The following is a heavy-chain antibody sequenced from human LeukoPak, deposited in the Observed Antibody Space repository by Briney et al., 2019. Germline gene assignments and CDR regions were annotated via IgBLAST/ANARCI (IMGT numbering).Heavy chain of an antibody. V-gene: IGHV3-66*02. CDR3: ARGLYSYYMDV. CDR1: GFAVSSNY. CDR2: IYSGGST. Sequence: PGGSLRLSCAASGFAVSSNYMSWVRQAPGKGLEWVSVIYSGGSTYYADSVKGRFTISRDNSKNTLYLQMNSLRAEDTAVYYCARGLYSYYMDVWGKGTTVTVSS. J-gene: IGHJ6*03.